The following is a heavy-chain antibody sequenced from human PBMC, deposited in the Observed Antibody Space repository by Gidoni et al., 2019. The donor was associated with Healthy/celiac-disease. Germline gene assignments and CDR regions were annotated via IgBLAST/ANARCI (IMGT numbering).Heavy chain of an antibody. J-gene: IGHJ4*02. Sequence: QVQLVESGGGVVQPGRSLRLSCAASGFTFSSYGMHWVRQAPGKGLEWVAVISYDGSNKYYADSVKGRFTISRDNSKNTLYLQMNSLRAEDTAVYYCAKELGVVGPFDYWGQGTLVTVSS. CDR1: GFTFSSYG. V-gene: IGHV3-30*18. CDR2: ISYDGSNK. D-gene: IGHD3-3*01. CDR3: AKELGVVGPFDY.